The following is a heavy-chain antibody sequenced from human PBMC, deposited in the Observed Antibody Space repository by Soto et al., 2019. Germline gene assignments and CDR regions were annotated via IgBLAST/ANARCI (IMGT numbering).Heavy chain of an antibody. D-gene: IGHD3-10*01. Sequence: SETLSLTCAVYGGSFSGYYWSWIRQPPGKGLEWIGEINHSGSTNYNPSLKNRVTISVDTSKNQFSLKLSSVTAADTAVYYCARDPIMLREAYYVHWGQGTLVTVSS. CDR1: GGSFSGYY. V-gene: IGHV4-34*01. CDR2: INHSGST. CDR3: ARDPIMLREAYYVH. J-gene: IGHJ4*02.